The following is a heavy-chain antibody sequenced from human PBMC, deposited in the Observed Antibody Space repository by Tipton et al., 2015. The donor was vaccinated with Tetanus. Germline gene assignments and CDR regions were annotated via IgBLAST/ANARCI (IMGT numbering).Heavy chain of an antibody. J-gene: IGHJ4*02. CDR2: ICHSGRT. CDR3: ARGSTMFF. V-gene: IGHV4-4*02. D-gene: IGHD3-10*02. CDR1: GGSIINNNW. Sequence: TLSLTCSVSGGSIINNNWWTWVRQPPGKGLEWIGEICHSGRTNYNPSLETRVTISVDESKNQFSLNLMSVTAADTAVYYCARGSTMFFWGQGTLVTVSS.